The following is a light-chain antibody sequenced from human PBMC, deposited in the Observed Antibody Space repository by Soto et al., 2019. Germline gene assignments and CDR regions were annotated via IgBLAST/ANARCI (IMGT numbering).Light chain of an antibody. V-gene: IGKV3-11*01. CDR2: DAS. CDR1: QSVSSY. J-gene: IGKJ5*01. Sequence: IVLTQSPATLSLSPGERATLSCRASQSVSSYLAWYQHQPGQAPRLLIYDASNMATGAPARFSGSGSGTDFTIPISSLEPEDVAVYSCQQRSNWLITFGQGTRPEIK. CDR3: QQRSNWLIT.